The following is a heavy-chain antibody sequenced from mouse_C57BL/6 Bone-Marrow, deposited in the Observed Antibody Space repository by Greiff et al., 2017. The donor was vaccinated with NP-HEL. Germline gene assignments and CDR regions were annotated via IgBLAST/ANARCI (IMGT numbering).Heavy chain of an antibody. J-gene: IGHJ3*01. D-gene: IGHD2-1*01. V-gene: IGHV1-52*01. CDR1: GYTFTSYW. CDR3: ARPSYGNYRAWFAY. Sequence: QVQLQQPGAELVRPGSSVKLSCKASGYTFTSYWMHWVKQRPIQGLEWIGNIDPSDSETHYNQKFKDKATLTVDKSSSTAYMQLSSLTSEDSAVYYCARPSYGNYRAWFAYWGQGTLVTVSA. CDR2: IDPSDSET.